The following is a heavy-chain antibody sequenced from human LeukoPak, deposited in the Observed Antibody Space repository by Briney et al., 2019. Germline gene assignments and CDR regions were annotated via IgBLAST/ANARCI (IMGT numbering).Heavy chain of an antibody. J-gene: IGHJ4*02. CDR2: ISSSSSYI. Sequence: GGSLRLSCAASGFTSSVYRMNWVRQAPGKGLECVASISSSSSYIYHADSVKGRFTISRDNAKNSLFLQMNSLRVEDTAVYYCSRSSEYSTSSGQNHWGQGTLVTVSS. CDR3: SRSSEYSTSSGQNH. CDR1: GFTSSVYR. V-gene: IGHV3-21*01. D-gene: IGHD6-6*01.